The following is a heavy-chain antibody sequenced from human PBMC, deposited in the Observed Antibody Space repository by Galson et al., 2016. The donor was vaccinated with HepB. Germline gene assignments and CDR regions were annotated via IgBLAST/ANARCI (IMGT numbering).Heavy chain of an antibody. V-gene: IGHV3-15*01. D-gene: IGHD6-13*01. J-gene: IGHJ4*02. Sequence: LRLSCAASGFTFTNNIMSWVRQAPGKGLEWVGRIRSKTDGGTTDYGAPVKGRITISRDDSKNTLYLQINNLKTEDTAVYYCTTVGIALPNTDHWGQGTVVTVSS. CDR2: IRSKTDGGTT. CDR1: GFTFTNNI. CDR3: TTVGIALPNTDH.